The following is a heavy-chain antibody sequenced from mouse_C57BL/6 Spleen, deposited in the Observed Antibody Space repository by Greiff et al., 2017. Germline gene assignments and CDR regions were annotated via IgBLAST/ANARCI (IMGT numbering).Heavy chain of an antibody. J-gene: IGHJ1*03. V-gene: IGHV1-80*01. CDR2: IYPGDGDT. Sequence: VKLMESGAELVKPGASVKISCKASGYAFSSYWMNWVKQRPGKGLEWIGQIYPGDGDTNYNGKFKGKATLTADKSSSTAYMQLSSLTSEDSAVYFGARRGNDGYYGWYFDVWGTGTTVTVSS. CDR3: ARRGNDGYYGWYFDV. D-gene: IGHD2-3*01. CDR1: GYAFSSYW.